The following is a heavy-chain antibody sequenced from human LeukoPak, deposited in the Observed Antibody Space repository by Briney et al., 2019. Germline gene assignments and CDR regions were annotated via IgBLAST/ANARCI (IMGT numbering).Heavy chain of an antibody. D-gene: IGHD4-17*01. CDR2: IYPGDSDT. J-gene: IGHJ4*02. Sequence: GESLKISCKGSGYSFSGYWIGWVRQMPGKGLEWMGIIYPGDSDTRYSPSFQGQVTISADKSISTAYLQWSSLRASDTAMYYCVRPVNYGDHGDYWGQGTLVTVSS. V-gene: IGHV5-51*01. CDR3: VRPVNYGDHGDY. CDR1: GYSFSGYW.